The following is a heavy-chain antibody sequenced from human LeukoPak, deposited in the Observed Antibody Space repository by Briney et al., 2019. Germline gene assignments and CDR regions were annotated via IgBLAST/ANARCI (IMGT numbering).Heavy chain of an antibody. CDR1: VGSISSSSYY. D-gene: IGHD5-12*01. CDR2: IYYSGST. J-gene: IGHJ4*02. Sequence: PSETLSLTCTVSVGSISSSSYYWGWIRQPPGKGLEWIGSIYYSGSTYYNPSLKSRVTISVDTSKNQFSLKLSSVTAADTAVYYCTSDSGYDYYFDYWGQGTLVTVSS. CDR3: TSDSGYDYYFDY. V-gene: IGHV4-39*01.